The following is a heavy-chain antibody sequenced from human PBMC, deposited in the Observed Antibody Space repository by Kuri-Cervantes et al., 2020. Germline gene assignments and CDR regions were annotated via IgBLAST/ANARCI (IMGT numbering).Heavy chain of an antibody. J-gene: IGHJ6*03. Sequence: GESLKISCAASGFTFSNYAMTWVRQAPGEGLEWVSTVSSRGASTYYADSVRGRFTISRDNSKNTMYLQMNNLRSEDTAVYYCAKDRYYGSEIHYMDVWGKGTTVTVSS. V-gene: IGHV3-23*01. D-gene: IGHD3-10*01. CDR2: VSSRGAST. CDR3: AKDRYYGSEIHYMDV. CDR1: GFTFSNYA.